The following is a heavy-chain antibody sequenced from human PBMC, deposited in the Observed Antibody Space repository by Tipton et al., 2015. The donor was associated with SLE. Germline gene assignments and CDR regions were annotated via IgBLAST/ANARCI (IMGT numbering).Heavy chain of an antibody. D-gene: IGHD5/OR15-5a*01. J-gene: IGHJ5*02. CDR1: GFTFGSNG. CDR3: AKEIDSVNNH. CDR2: IRYDGSFE. Sequence: SLRLSCAASGFTFGSNGMHWLRQAPGKGLEWVAFIRYDGSFEFYADSVKGRFTISRDNSKNTLYLHMDSLRPEDTGFYYCAKEIDSVNNHWGQGTLVTVSS. V-gene: IGHV3-30*02.